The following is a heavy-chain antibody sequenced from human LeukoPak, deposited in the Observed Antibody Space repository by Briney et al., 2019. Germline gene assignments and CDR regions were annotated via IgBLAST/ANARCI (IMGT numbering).Heavy chain of an antibody. CDR1: GFTFSSYW. D-gene: IGHD4-17*01. J-gene: IGHJ6*02. CDR2: IKQDGSEK. Sequence: AGSLRLSCAASGFTFSSYWMSWVRQAPGKGLEWVANIKQDGSEKYYVDSVKGRFTISRDNAKNSLYLQMNSLRAEDTAVYYCARDPILTTAYYYYYGMDVWGQGTTVTVSS. CDR3: ARDPILTTAYYYYYGMDV. V-gene: IGHV3-7*01.